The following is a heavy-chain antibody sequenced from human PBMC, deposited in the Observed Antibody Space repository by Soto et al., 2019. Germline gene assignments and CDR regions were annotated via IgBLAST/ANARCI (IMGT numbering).Heavy chain of an antibody. CDR2: IFYSGST. V-gene: IGHV4-59*01. D-gene: IGHD3-3*01. CDR3: ARVRCITIFGVDTYYYSGMDV. J-gene: IGHJ6*02. Sequence: SETLSLTCTVSGGSISSYYWSWIRQPQEKGLEWIWYIFYSGSTNYIPSLKVRFTISVDTSKNHFSLKLSSVTAADTAVYYCARVRCITIFGVDTYYYSGMDVWGQGTTVTVSS. CDR1: GGSISSYY.